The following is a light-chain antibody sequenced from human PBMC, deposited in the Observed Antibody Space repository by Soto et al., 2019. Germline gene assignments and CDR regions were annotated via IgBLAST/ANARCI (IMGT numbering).Light chain of an antibody. J-gene: IGLJ1*01. CDR1: ISNIGAGFD. V-gene: IGLV1-40*01. CDR2: GNS. CDR3: QSYDSSLSAYV. Sequence: QSVLTQPPSVSGAPGQRVTISCTGSISNIGAGFDVHWYQQLPGTAPKLLVYGNSNRPSGVPDRFSGSKSGTSASLAVTGFQAEDEADYYCQSYDSSLSAYVFGTGTKVTVL.